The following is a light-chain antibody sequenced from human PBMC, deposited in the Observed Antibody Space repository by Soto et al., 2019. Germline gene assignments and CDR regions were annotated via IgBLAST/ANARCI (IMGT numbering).Light chain of an antibody. J-gene: IGKJ2*01. CDR3: QQYNYWST. CDR2: GAS. Sequence: EIVMTQSPATLSVSPGERATLSCRASQSVSTNIAWYQQKPGQAPRLLIYGASTRATGVPARFTGSGSGTEFPLTISSLQSEDVAVYYCQQYNYWSTFGQGTKLEI. CDR1: QSVSTN. V-gene: IGKV3-15*01.